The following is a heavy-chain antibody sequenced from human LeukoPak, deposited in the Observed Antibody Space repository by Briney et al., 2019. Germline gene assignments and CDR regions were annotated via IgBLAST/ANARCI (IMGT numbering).Heavy chain of an antibody. V-gene: IGHV5-51*01. CDR1: GYSFTSYW. CDR2: IYPGDSDT. D-gene: IGHD3-22*01. J-gene: IGHJ4*02. Sequence: PGESLKISCKGSGYSFTSYWIGWVRQMPGKGLEWMGIIYPGDSDTRYSPSFQGQVTISADRSISTAYLQWSSLKASDTATYYCARHDIYYYDSSGYSIDYWGQGTLVTVSS. CDR3: ARHDIYYYDSSGYSIDY.